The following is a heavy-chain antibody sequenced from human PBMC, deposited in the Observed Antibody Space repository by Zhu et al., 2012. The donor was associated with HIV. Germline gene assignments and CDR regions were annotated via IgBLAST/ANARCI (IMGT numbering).Heavy chain of an antibody. CDR3: ARLDAVTPSSGWYFDL. CDR2: IYTSGST. D-gene: IGHD4-17*01. Sequence: QVQLQESGPGLVKPSETLSLTCTVSGGSISSYYWSWIRQPPGKGLEWIRYIYTSGSTNYNPSLKSRVTILVDTSKNQFSLKLNSVTAADTAVYYCARLDAVTPSSGWYFDLWGRGTLVTVSS. J-gene: IGHJ2*01. CDR1: GGSISSYY. V-gene: IGHV4-4*09.